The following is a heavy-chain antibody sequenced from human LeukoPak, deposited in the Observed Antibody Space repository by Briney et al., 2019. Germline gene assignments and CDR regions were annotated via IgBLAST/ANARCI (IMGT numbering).Heavy chain of an antibody. D-gene: IGHD2-21*02. J-gene: IGHJ4*02. CDR3: ANQCGGGCSFDY. V-gene: IGHV3-23*01. CDR2: ISGGGGST. Sequence: PGGSLRLSCAASGFTFSSYAMTWVRQTPGKGLDWVSSISGGGGSTNYADSVKGRFTISRGNSKNTVYLQMHSLRADDTAVYYCANQCGGGCSFDYWGQGPLVTVSS. CDR1: GFTFSSYA.